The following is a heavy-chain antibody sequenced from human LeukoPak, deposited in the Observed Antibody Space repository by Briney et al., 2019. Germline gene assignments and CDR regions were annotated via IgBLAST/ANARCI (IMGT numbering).Heavy chain of an antibody. V-gene: IGHV3-21*01. CDR3: VTKASVSGVKRY. CDR2: ISRTSNYI. Sequence: KAGGSLRLSCAASGLPFESYSMTWVRQTPGKGLEWVSTISRTSNYIYTADSLKGRFTTSTDNAQKSLFLQMTNVKDDDTAVYYCVTKASVSGVKRYWGQGTLVTVSS. CDR1: GLPFESYS. D-gene: IGHD3-10*01. J-gene: IGHJ4*02.